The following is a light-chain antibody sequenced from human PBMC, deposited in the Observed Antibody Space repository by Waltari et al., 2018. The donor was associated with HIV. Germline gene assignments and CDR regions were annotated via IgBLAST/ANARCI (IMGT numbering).Light chain of an antibody. Sequence: QSVLTQPPSVSGAPGQRVTVSCSGSSSSIGSGYVCWYQQLPGAAPKLVIYRKDHGPAGAPDRFSGSKSGTAASLAISGRRSEDEAVYYCGAWNGSPSGPVFGGGTKLTVL. CDR1: SSSIGSGY. CDR3: GAWNGSPSGPV. V-gene: IGLV1-47*01. CDR2: RKD. J-gene: IGLJ3*02.